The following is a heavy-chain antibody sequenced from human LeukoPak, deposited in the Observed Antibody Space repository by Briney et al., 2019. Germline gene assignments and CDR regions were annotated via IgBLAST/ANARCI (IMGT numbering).Heavy chain of an antibody. CDR3: ARSTLGIEFDY. D-gene: IGHD7-27*01. CDR2: IIPIFGTA. V-gene: IGHV1-69*01. CDR1: GGTFSCYA. Sequence: SVKVSCKASGGTFSCYAISWVRQAPGQGLEWMGGIIPIFGTANYAQKFQGRVTITADESTSTAYMELSSLRSDDTAVYYCARSTLGIEFDYWGQGSLVTVSS. J-gene: IGHJ4*02.